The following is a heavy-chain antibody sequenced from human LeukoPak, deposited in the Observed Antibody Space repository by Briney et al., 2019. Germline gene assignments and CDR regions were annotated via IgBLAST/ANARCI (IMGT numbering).Heavy chain of an antibody. J-gene: IGHJ5*02. CDR2: ISDSCYDI. CDR3: VKVGGGGGWYWSP. Sequence: PGGSLRLSCTGSGFTFSNYVMSWVRQPPWKKLEWVSVISDSCYDIDYADSVKGRLAISRDNSNNTLFLQMNILRVEDTAVYYCVKVGGGGGWYWSPWGQETLVTVSS. D-gene: IGHD6-19*01. V-gene: IGHV3-23*01. CDR1: GFTFSNYV.